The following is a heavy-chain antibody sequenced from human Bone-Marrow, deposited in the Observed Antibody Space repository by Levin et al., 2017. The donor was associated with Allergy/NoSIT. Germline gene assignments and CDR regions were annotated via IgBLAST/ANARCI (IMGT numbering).Heavy chain of an antibody. J-gene: IGHJ6*02. CDR2: IKQDGSEK. CDR1: GFTFSSYW. Sequence: GGSLRLSCAASGFTFSSYWMSWVRQAPGKGLEWVANIKQDGSEKYYVDSVKGRFTISRDNAKNSLYLQMNSLRAEDTAVYYCARAGRGPDIVVVPAVNYYYGMDVWGQGTTVTVSS. D-gene: IGHD2-2*01. V-gene: IGHV3-7*01. CDR3: ARAGRGPDIVVVPAVNYYYGMDV.